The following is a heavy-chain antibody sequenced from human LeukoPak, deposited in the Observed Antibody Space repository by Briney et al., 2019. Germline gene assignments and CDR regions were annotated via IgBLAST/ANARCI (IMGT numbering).Heavy chain of an antibody. CDR1: GGSMNSYY. V-gene: IGHV4-59*01. CDR2: TYYIGSP. CDR3: ARDRHDNTGYYYDY. J-gene: IGHJ4*02. D-gene: IGHD3-22*01. Sequence: SETLSLTCSVSGGSMNSYYWSWIRQSPGKGLEWIGYTYYIGSPNYNPSLKSRVTISVDTSKNQFSLRLTSVTAADTAVYYCARDRHDNTGYYYDYWGQGALVTVSS.